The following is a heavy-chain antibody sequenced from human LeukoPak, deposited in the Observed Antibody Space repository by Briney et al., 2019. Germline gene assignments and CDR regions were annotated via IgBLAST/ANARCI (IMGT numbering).Heavy chain of an antibody. D-gene: IGHD3-3*01. CDR2: IYTSGST. CDR1: GGSISSYY. V-gene: IGHV4-4*07. Sequence: SETLSLTCTVSGGSISSYYWSWIRQPAGKGLEWIGRIYTSGSTNYNPSLKSRVTMSVDTSKNQFSLKLSSVTAADTAVYYCASATIFGVVYAFGIWGQGTMVTVSS. J-gene: IGHJ3*02. CDR3: ASATIFGVVYAFGI.